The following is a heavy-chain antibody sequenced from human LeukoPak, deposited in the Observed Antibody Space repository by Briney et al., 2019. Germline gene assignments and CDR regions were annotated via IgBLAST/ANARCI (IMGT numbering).Heavy chain of an antibody. Sequence: GGSLRLSCAASGFTFSSSGMHWVRQAPGKGLKWVAFIRYDGSNKYYADSVKGRFTMSRDNSKNTLYLQMDSLRVEDTAVYYCAKDVWMAVALGYWGQGTLVTVSS. CDR1: GFTFSSSG. J-gene: IGHJ4*02. CDR2: IRYDGSNK. D-gene: IGHD3-16*01. CDR3: AKDVWMAVALGY. V-gene: IGHV3-30*02.